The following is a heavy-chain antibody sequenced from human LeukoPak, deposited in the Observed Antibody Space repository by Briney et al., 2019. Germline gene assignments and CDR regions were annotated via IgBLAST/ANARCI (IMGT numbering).Heavy chain of an antibody. J-gene: IGHJ4*02. D-gene: IGHD6-6*01. CDR3: ARRLVRGFGFDY. Sequence: GGSLRLSCAASGFTFSSYSMNWVRQAPGKGLEWVSSISSSSSYIYYADSVKGRFTISRDNAKNSLYLQMNSLRAEDTAVYYCARRLVRGFGFDYWGQGTLVTVSS. V-gene: IGHV3-21*01. CDR1: GFTFSSYS. CDR2: ISSSSSYI.